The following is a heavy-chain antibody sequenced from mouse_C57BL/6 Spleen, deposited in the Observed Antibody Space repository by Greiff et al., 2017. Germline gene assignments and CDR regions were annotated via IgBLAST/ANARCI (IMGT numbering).Heavy chain of an antibody. CDR3: ARYGSQPRYFGD. D-gene: IGHD1-1*01. V-gene: IGHV1-54*01. CDR1: GYAFTNYL. J-gene: IGHJ2*01. Sequence: QVQLQQSGAELVRPGTSVKVSCKASGYAFTNYLIEWVKQRPGQGLEWIGVINPGSGGTNYNEKFKGKATLTADKSSSTAYMQLSSLTSEDSAVYFCARYGSQPRYFGDWGQGTTLTVSS. CDR2: INPGSGGT.